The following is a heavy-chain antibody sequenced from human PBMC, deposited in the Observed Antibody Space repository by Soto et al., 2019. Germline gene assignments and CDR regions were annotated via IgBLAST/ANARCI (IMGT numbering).Heavy chain of an antibody. CDR2: IKQDGSEK. J-gene: IGHJ2*01. CDR1: GFTFSNYW. V-gene: IGHV3-7*01. Sequence: WGSLRLSCAASGFTFSNYWMSWVRQAPGKGLEWVANIKQDGSEKNYKDSVKGRLTISRDNAKNSLSLQMNSLRAEDTAVYYCARRATTSAGYFDLWGRGTLVTVSS. CDR3: ARRATTSAGYFDL. D-gene: IGHD1-26*01.